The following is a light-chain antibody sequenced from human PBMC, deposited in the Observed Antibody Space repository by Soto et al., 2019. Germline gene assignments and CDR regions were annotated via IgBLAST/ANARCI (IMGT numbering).Light chain of an antibody. J-gene: IGLJ2*01. V-gene: IGLV2-14*01. CDR1: SSDVGGYDF. CDR2: DVT. Sequence: QSVLTQPAFVSGSPGQSITISCTGTSSDVGGYDFVSWYQQRPGEAPKLVIYDVTNRPSGVSNRFSGSKSGNTASLTISGLQAEDEADYYCTSYTRGDIGIFGGGTKVTVL. CDR3: TSYTRGDIGI.